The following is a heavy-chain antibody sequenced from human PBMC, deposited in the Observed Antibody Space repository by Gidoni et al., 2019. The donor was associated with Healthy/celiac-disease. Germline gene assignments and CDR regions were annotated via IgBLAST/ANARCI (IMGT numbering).Heavy chain of an antibody. CDR3: ARDSYYSGSGRHYYYGMDV. V-gene: IGHV4-31*03. CDR1: GGSISSGGYY. D-gene: IGHD3-10*01. Sequence: QVQLQESGQGRVKPSQTLSLTCTVSGGSISSGGYYWRWIRQHPGKGLEWIGYIYYSGSTYSNPSLKSRVTISVYTSTNQFSLKLSSVTASDTAVYYCARDSYYSGSGRHYYYGMDVWGQGTTVTVSS. CDR2: IYYSGST. J-gene: IGHJ6*02.